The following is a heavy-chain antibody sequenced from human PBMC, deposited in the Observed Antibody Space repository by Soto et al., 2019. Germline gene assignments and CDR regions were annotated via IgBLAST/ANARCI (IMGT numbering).Heavy chain of an antibody. J-gene: IGHJ4*02. CDR2: INLNNGKT. V-gene: IGHV1-18*04. Sequence: QVQLVQSGAEVKKPGASVKVCCKASGYTFTRYGISWVRQAPGQGLEWMGWINLNNGKTDYQRRLQGRVTMTTDTYTTTVYMELRNLRPDDTAMYYCARDPPGLYQFDYWGQGTLVTVSS. CDR3: ARDPPGLYQFDY. CDR1: GYTFTRYG. D-gene: IGHD3-16*02.